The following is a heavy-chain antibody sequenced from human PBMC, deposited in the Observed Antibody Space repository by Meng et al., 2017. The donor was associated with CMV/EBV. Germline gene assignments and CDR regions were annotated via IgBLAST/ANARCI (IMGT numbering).Heavy chain of an antibody. D-gene: IGHD2-21*02. Sequence: GESLKISCAASGFTFSSYEMNWVRQAPGKGLEWVSYISSSGSIIYYADSVKGRFTISRDNAKNSLYLQMNSLRAEDTAVYYCARSMTLGAFDIWGQGTMVTVSS. J-gene: IGHJ3*02. CDR3: ARSMTLGAFDI. CDR1: GFTFSSYE. V-gene: IGHV3-48*03. CDR2: ISSSGSII.